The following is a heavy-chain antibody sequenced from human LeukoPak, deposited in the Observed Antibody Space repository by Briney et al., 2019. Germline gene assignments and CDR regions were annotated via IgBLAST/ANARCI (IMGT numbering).Heavy chain of an antibody. Sequence: SETLSLTCAVSVSSFYHPYYWAWLRQAPGSGLEWIGTGFQGWKTFYNPSLESRVTISQAMSNNLFLLNLTSMTAAATALYFCARVLSVPKFIDSWGQGTLVTVSS. CDR3: ARVLSVPKFIDS. J-gene: IGHJ4*02. D-gene: IGHD5/OR15-5a*01. CDR1: VSSFYHPYY. V-gene: IGHV4-38-2*01. CDR2: GFQGWKT.